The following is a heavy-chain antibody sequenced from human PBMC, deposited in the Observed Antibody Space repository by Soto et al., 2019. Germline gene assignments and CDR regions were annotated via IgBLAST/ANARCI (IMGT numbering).Heavy chain of an antibody. Sequence: QEQLVQSGAEVKKPGSSVTVSCKASGGIFSSYAISWVRQAPGQGLKWMGGIIPIFGTANYAQKFQGRVTITADESTNTAYMDLSSLKSEDTAIYYCARGGSGYVWFNEFWGQGTLVTVSS. V-gene: IGHV1-69*01. J-gene: IGHJ4*02. D-gene: IGHD3-22*01. CDR1: GGIFSSYA. CDR2: IIPIFGTA. CDR3: ARGGSGYVWFNEF.